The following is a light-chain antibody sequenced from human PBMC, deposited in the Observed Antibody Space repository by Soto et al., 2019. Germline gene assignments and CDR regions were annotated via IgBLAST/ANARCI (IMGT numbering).Light chain of an antibody. V-gene: IGKV3-15*01. J-gene: IGKJ2*01. CDR3: HQYNNWPRT. Sequence: ETVMTQSPATLSVSPGERATLSCRASQSVSSNLAWYQQKPGQAPRLLIYGASTRATGVPARFSGSGSGTEFTLTISSLQSEDFAVYYCHQYNNWPRTFGQGTKPEIK. CDR1: QSVSSN. CDR2: GAS.